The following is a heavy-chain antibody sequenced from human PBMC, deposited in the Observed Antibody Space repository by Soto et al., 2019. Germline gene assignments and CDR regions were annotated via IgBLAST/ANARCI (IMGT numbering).Heavy chain of an antibody. Sequence: ASVKVSCKASGYTFTSYCISWVRQAPGQGLEWMGWISAYNGNTNYAQKLQGRVTMTTDTSTSTAYMELRSLRSDDTAVYYCARIPEIVGATIPSDYWGQGTLVTVSS. J-gene: IGHJ4*02. V-gene: IGHV1-18*04. CDR2: ISAYNGNT. D-gene: IGHD1-26*01. CDR1: GYTFTSYC. CDR3: ARIPEIVGATIPSDY.